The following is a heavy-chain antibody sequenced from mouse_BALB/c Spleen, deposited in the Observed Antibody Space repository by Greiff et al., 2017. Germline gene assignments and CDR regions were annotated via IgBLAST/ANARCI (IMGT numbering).Heavy chain of an antibody. CDR3: ARSQDYDTDYAMDY. J-gene: IGHJ4*01. CDR1: GYTFTDYA. Sequence: VQLQQSGAELVRPGVSVKISCKGSGYTFTDYAMHWVKQSHAKSLEWIGVISTYYGDASYNQKFKGKATMTVDKSSSTAYMELARLTSEDSAIYYCARSQDYDTDYAMDYWGQGTSVTVSS. V-gene: IGHV1S137*01. D-gene: IGHD2-4*01. CDR2: ISTYYGDA.